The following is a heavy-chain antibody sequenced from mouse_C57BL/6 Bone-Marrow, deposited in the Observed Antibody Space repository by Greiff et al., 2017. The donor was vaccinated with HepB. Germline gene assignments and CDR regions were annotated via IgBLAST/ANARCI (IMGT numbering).Heavy chain of an antibody. J-gene: IGHJ1*03. CDR2: IYPGDGDT. CDR1: GYAFSSSW. D-gene: IGHD4-1*01. CDR3: ARSRGLGPSYWYFDV. Sequence: QVQLQQSGPELVKPGASVKISCKASGYAFSSSWMNWVKQRPGKGLEWIGRIYPGDGDTNYNGKFKGKATLTADKSSSTAYMQLSSLTSEDSAVYFCARSRGLGPSYWYFDVWGTGTTVTVSS. V-gene: IGHV1-82*01.